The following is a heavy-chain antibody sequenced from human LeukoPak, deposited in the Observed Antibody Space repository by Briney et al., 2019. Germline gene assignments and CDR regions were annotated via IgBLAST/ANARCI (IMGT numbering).Heavy chain of an antibody. J-gene: IGHJ5*01. V-gene: IGHV3-7*01. D-gene: IGHD3-10*01. CDR3: AKEGAYPIITYDS. Sequence: GGSLRLSCAASGFTFSSYWMNWVRRAPGKGLEWVANIKRDGNEKNYVDSVRGRFSISRDNAKNSLYLQMDSLRAEDTAVYYCAKEGAYPIITYDSWGQGALVTVSS. CDR1: GFTFSSYW. CDR2: IKRDGNEK.